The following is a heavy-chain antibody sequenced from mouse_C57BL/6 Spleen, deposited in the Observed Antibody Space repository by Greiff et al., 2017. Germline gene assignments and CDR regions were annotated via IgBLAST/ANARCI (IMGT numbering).Heavy chain of an antibody. D-gene: IGHD2-5*01. V-gene: IGHV1-42*01. Sequence: VQLQQSGPELVKPGASVKISCKASGYSFTGYYMNWVKQSPEKSLEWIGEINPSTGGTTYNQKFKAKATLTVDKSSSTAYMQLKNLTSEDSAVXYCARKKYSNYFDYWGQGTTLTVSS. CDR2: INPSTGGT. J-gene: IGHJ2*01. CDR1: GYSFTGYY. CDR3: ARKKYSNYFDY.